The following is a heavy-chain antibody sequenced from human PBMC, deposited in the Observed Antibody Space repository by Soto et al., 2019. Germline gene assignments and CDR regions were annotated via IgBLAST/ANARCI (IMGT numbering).Heavy chain of an antibody. CDR3: ARVMVRYCSGGSCYSTCHFDY. Sequence: SETLSLTCPFSGFSISSYYWSWIRQHPGKGLEWIGYIYYSGSTYYNPSLKSRVTISVDTSKNQFSLKLSSVTAADTAVYYCARVMVRYCSGGSCYSTCHFDYWGQGTLVTVSS. V-gene: IGHV4-59*06. CDR2: IYYSGST. D-gene: IGHD2-15*01. J-gene: IGHJ4*02. CDR1: GFSISSYY.